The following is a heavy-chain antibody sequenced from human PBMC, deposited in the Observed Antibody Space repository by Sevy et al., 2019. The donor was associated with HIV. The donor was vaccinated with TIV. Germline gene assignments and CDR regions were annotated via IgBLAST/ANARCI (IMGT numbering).Heavy chain of an antibody. CDR3: AKGHAFSTYAALEY. CDR2: ISSNSATV. V-gene: IGHV3-9*01. D-gene: IGHD2-2*01. CDR1: GFTFDDYA. J-gene: IGHJ4*02. Sequence: GGSLRLSCVASGFTFDDYAMSWVRQVPGKGLEWVATISSNSATVNYVDSVKGRFTISRDNAKNSLYLQMNSLRPEDTAFYYCAKGHAFSTYAALEYWGQGALVTVSS.